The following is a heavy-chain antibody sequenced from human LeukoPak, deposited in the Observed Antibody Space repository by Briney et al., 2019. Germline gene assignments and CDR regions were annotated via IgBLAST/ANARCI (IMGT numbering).Heavy chain of an antibody. D-gene: IGHD6-13*01. CDR3: ASEVRIAAASQH. Sequence: PGGSLRLSCAASGFTFSSYSMNWVRQAPGKGLEWVSYISSSSSTIYYADSVKGRFTISRDNAKNSLYLQMNSLRAEDTAVYYCASEVRIAAASQHWGQGTLVTVSS. V-gene: IGHV3-48*04. J-gene: IGHJ1*01. CDR2: ISSSSSTI. CDR1: GFTFSSYS.